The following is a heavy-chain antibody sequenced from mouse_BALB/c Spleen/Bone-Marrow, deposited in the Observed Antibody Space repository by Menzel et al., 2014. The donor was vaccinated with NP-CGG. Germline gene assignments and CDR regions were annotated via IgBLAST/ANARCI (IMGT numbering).Heavy chain of an antibody. CDR3: ARPKGFAIDY. CDR2: VNPRSGYA. Sequence: QVQLQQPGAELASPGAPVKMSCKASGYTFTDYTIQWVKQRPGQGLEWIGYVNPRSGYANYNQKFKDKATLTADKSSSTAFMQLSSLTSEDSAVYYCARPKGFAIDYWGQGTALTVSS. V-gene: IGHV1-4*01. CDR1: GYTFTDYT. J-gene: IGHJ2*01.